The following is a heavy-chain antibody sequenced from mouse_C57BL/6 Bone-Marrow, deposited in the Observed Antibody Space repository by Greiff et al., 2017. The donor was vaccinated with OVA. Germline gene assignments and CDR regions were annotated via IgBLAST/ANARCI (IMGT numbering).Heavy chain of an antibody. CDR3: ARLRPPFDY. V-gene: IGHV5-6*01. Sequence: EVTVVESGGDLVKPGGSLKLSCAASGFTFSSYGMSWVRQTPDKRLEWVATISSGGSYTYYPDSVKGRFTISRDNAKNTLYLQMSSLKSEDTAMYYCARLRPPFDYWGQGTTLTVSS. J-gene: IGHJ2*01. CDR2: ISSGGSYT. CDR1: GFTFSSYG.